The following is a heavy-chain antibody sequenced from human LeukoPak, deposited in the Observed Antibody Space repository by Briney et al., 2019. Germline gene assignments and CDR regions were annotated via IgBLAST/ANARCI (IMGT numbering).Heavy chain of an antibody. CDR1: GYTLTELS. J-gene: IGHJ4*02. V-gene: IGHV1-24*01. CDR3: ATLPVIAVAGRGYFDY. Sequence: ASVKVSCKVSGYTLTELSMHWVRQAPGKGLEWMGGFDPEDGETIYAQKFQGRVTMTEDTSTDTAYMELSSLRSEDTAVYYCATLPVIAVAGRGYFDYWGQGTLVTVSS. D-gene: IGHD6-19*01. CDR2: FDPEDGET.